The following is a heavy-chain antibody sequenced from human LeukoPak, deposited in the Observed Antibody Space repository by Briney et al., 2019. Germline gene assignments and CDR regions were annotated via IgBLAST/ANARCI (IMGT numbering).Heavy chain of an antibody. CDR3: ARVPRYSGYDWYFDY. CDR2: IHPNSGGT. D-gene: IGHD5-12*01. V-gene: IGHV1-2*02. CDR1: GYTFTGYY. J-gene: IGHJ4*02. Sequence: VSSVTVSCTASGYTFTGYYMHWVRQAPGQGLEWLGWIHPNSGGTNYAQKFQGRVTMTRDTSISTAYMELSRLRSDDTAVYYCARVPRYSGYDWYFDYWGQGTLVTVSS.